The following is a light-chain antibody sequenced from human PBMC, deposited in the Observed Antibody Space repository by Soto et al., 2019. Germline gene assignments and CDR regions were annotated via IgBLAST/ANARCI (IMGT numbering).Light chain of an antibody. CDR1: QSINSY. CDR2: AAS. V-gene: IGKV1-39*01. CDR3: QQSYSTPIT. Sequence: DIQMTQSTSSLSASVGDRVTMTCRASQSINSYLNWYQQKPGKAPKLLIYAASSLQSGVPSRFSGSGSGTDFTLTISSLQPEDFATYYCQQSYSTPITFGQGTRLEIK. J-gene: IGKJ5*01.